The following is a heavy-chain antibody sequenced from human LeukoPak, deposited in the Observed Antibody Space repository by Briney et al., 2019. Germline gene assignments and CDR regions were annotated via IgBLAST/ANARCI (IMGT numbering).Heavy chain of an antibody. CDR3: ARDFGWFGELSSAFDI. D-gene: IGHD3-10*01. Sequence: ASVKVSCKASGYTFTGYYMHWVRQAPGQGLEWMGWINPNSGGTNYAQKFQGWVTMTRDTSISTAYMELSRLRSDGTAVYYCARDFGWFGELSSAFDIWGQGTMVTVSS. J-gene: IGHJ3*02. V-gene: IGHV1-2*04. CDR1: GYTFTGYY. CDR2: INPNSGGT.